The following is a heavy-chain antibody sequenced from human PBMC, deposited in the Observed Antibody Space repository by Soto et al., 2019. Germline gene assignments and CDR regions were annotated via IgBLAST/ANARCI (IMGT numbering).Heavy chain of an antibody. J-gene: IGHJ6*02. CDR1: GYTFTSYY. CDR3: ARDRDHYYGSGSYYYYYGMDV. CDR2: INPSGGST. D-gene: IGHD3-10*01. Sequence: QVQLVQSGAEVKKPGASVKVSCKASGYTFTSYYMHWVRQAPGQGLEWMGIINPSGGSTSYAQKFQGRVTMTRDTSTSTVYMELSSLRSEDTAVYYCARDRDHYYGSGSYYYYYGMDVWGQGTTVTVSS. V-gene: IGHV1-46*01.